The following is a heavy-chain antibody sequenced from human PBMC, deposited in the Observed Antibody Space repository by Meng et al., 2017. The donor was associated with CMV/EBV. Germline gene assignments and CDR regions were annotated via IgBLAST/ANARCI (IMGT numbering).Heavy chain of an antibody. J-gene: IGHJ1*01. CDR2: IYRGGST. D-gene: IGHD6-19*01. V-gene: IGHV3-66*01. Sequence: AGRAGGLVQHGGSVPVSSAASGVTVSGNYTGWVRQAPGKGLEWVPVIYRGGSTYYADSVKARFNISRDNSKNTLYLQMNSLSAEDTAVYYCASYSSGLYFQHWGQGTLVTVSS. CDR1: GVTVSGNY. CDR3: ASYSSGLYFQH.